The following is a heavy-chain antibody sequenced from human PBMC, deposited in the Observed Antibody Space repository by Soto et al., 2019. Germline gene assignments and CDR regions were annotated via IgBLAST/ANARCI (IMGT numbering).Heavy chain of an antibody. CDR2: ISAYNGNT. Sequence: QVQLVQSGAEVKKPGASVKVSCKASGYTFTSYGISWVRQAPGQGLEWMGWISAYNGNTNYAQKLQGRVTMTTDTPTRPADMELRSLRSDDTAVYYCARRPEYSSGWWDWYFDLWGRGTLVTVSS. V-gene: IGHV1-18*01. CDR3: ARRPEYSSGWWDWYFDL. CDR1: GYTFTSYG. J-gene: IGHJ2*01. D-gene: IGHD6-19*01.